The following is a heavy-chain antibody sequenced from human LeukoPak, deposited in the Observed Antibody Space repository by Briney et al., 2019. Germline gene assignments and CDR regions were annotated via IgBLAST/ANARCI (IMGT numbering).Heavy chain of an antibody. D-gene: IGHD6-13*01. J-gene: IGHJ3*02. CDR2: IYPGGST. Sequence: GGSLRLSCAASGFTVSSNYMSWVRQAPGKGLEWVPVIYPGGSTYYADSVKGRFTISRHNSENTLDLQMNSLRVEDTAVYFCARGPWAAAGGSIDGLDIWGQGTMVTVSS. V-gene: IGHV3-53*04. CDR3: ARGPWAAAGGSIDGLDI. CDR1: GFTVSSNY.